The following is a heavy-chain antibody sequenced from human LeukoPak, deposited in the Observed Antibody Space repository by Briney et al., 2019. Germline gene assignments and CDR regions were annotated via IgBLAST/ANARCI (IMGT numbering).Heavy chain of an antibody. CDR3: ARSSGIAGRDFDY. V-gene: IGHV4-34*01. D-gene: IGHD6-6*01. CDR2: INHSGST. CDR1: GGSFSGYY. Sequence: SETLSLTCAVYGGSFSGYYWSWIRQPPGKGLEWIGEINHSGSTNYNPSLKSRVTISVDTSKNQFFLKLSSVTAADTAVYYCARSSGIAGRDFDYWGQGTLVTVSS. J-gene: IGHJ4*02.